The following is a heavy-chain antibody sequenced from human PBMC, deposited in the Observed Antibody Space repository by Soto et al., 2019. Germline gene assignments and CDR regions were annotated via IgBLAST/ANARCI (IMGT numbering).Heavy chain of an antibody. CDR2: ISYDGSNK. CDR3: AKAKNPSRLERMLYYYGMDV. D-gene: IGHD1-1*01. J-gene: IGHJ6*02. CDR1: GFTFSSYG. V-gene: IGHV3-30*18. Sequence: GGSLRLSCAASGFTFSSYGMHWVRQAPGKGLEWVAVISYDGSNKYYADSVKGRFTISRDNSKNTLYLQMNSLRAEDTAVFYCAKAKNPSRLERMLYYYGMDVWGQGTRVTVSS.